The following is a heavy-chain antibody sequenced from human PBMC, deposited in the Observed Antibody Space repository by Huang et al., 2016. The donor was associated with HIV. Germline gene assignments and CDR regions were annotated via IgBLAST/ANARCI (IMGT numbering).Heavy chain of an antibody. CDR3: AKDPHDNGDYSLYQYYYYLDV. V-gene: IGHV3-30*02. J-gene: IGHJ6*03. CDR2: LRSYVTNH. CDR1: GFTFSIYG. D-gene: IGHD4-17*01. Sequence: QVQLVDSGGGVVQPGGSLRLSCSASGFTFSIYGMHWVRQAPCKGLVCWRFLRSYVTNHFDADPLNGRIIISRDNARNKLFLQVNSLRSEDAGVYYCAKDPHDNGDYSLYQYYYYLDVWGKGTTVTVSS.